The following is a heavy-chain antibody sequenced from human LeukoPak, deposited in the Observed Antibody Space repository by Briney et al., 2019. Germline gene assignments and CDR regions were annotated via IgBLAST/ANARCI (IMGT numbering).Heavy chain of an antibody. CDR1: GGSFSGYY. D-gene: IGHD6-19*01. Sequence: SETLSLTCAVYGGSFSGYYWSWIRQPPGKGLEWIGEINHSGSTNYNPSLKSRVTISVDTSKNQFSLKVSSVTAADTAVYYCARVAIAVEPDNWFDPWGQGTLVTVSS. CDR2: INHSGST. J-gene: IGHJ5*02. V-gene: IGHV4-34*01. CDR3: ARVAIAVEPDNWFDP.